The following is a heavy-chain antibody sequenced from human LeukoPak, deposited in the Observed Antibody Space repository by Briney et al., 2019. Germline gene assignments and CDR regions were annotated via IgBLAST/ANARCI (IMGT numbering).Heavy chain of an antibody. D-gene: IGHD3-3*01. J-gene: IGHJ6*02. CDR3: ARVRTYYDFWSGYYTRDYYYGMDV. CDR1: GYTFTSYA. CDR2: INAGNGNT. Sequence: ASVKVSRKASGYTFTSYAMHWVRQAPGQRLEWMGWINAGNGNTKYSQKFQGRVTITRDTSASTAYMELSSLRSEDTAVYYCARVRTYYDFWSGYYTRDYYYGMDVWGQGTTVTVSS. V-gene: IGHV1-3*01.